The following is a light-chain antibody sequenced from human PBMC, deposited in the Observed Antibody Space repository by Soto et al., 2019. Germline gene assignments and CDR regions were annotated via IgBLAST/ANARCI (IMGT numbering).Light chain of an antibody. CDR1: QSINSW. Sequence: DIQMTQSPSTLSASVGDRGTITCRASQSINSWLASYQQKPGKAPNLLIYKASTLESGVPSRFSGSGSGTKFTLTITSLQPDDFATYYCQQYNSYLYTFGQGTK. CDR2: KAS. V-gene: IGKV1-5*03. CDR3: QQYNSYLYT. J-gene: IGKJ2*01.